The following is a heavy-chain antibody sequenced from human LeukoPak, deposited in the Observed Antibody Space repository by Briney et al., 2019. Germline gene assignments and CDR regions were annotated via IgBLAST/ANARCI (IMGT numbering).Heavy chain of an antibody. V-gene: IGHV3-53*01. D-gene: IGHD4-17*01. CDR1: GFSVSNNY. CDR3: ARGGPTVTS. J-gene: IGHJ4*02. CDR2: ISTGGST. Sequence: QPGGSLILSCAASGFSVSNNYMSWVRQAPGKGLEWVSVISTGGSTYYSDSVKGRFTISRDNSKNTLYVQMNSLRAEDTAVYYCARGGPTVTSWGQGTLVTVSS.